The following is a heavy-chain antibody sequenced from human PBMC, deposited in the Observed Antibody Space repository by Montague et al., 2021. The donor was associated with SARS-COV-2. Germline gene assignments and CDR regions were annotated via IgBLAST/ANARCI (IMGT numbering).Heavy chain of an antibody. CDR2: IWYDGRNK. J-gene: IGHJ4*02. V-gene: IGHV3-33*01. D-gene: IGHD3-10*01. Sequence: SLRLSCSASGFTFSSYGMHWVRQAPGKGLEWVAVIWYDGRNKYYADSVKGRFTISRDNSKNTPYLQMNSLRAEDTAVYYCARDLITMVRGVILEPDYWGQGALVTVSS. CDR1: GFTFSSYG. CDR3: ARDLITMVRGVILEPDY.